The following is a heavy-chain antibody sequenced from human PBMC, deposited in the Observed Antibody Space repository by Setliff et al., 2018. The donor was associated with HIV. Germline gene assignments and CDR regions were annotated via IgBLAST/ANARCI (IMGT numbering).Heavy chain of an antibody. V-gene: IGHV1-2*02. CDR2: INPKSGGT. CDR1: GYTFTGYY. CDR3: ARDRIPSKWLLESDY. J-gene: IGHJ4*02. Sequence: GASVKVSCKASGYTFTGYYMHWVRQAPGQGLEWMGWINPKSGGTNYAQKFQGRVTMTRDTSISTAYMELRSLRSDDTAVYYCARDRIPSKWLLESDYWGQGTLVTV. D-gene: IGHD3-22*01.